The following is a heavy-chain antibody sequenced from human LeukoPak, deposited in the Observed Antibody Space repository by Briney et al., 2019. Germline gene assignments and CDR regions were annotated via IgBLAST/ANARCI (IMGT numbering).Heavy chain of an antibody. Sequence: GGSLRLSCAASGFTFSSYWMHWVRQAPGKGLEWVAVISYDGSNKYYADSVKGRFTISRDNSKNTLYLQMNSLRAEDTAVYYCAKDRYGDSIDYWGQGTLVTVSS. J-gene: IGHJ4*02. V-gene: IGHV3-30*18. CDR1: GFTFSSYW. CDR3: AKDRYGDSIDY. CDR2: ISYDGSNK. D-gene: IGHD4-17*01.